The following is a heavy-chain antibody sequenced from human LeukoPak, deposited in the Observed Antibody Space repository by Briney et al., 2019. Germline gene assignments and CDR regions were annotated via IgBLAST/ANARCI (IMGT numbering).Heavy chain of an antibody. V-gene: IGHV3-7*04. CDR3: ARAAEGCYFDY. CDR2: IKQDGSEK. CDR1: GFSISTYW. J-gene: IGHJ4*02. Sequence: GGSLRLSCAASGFSISTYWMNWDRQAPGKGLEWVANIKQDGSEKYYVDSVKGRFTISRDNAKNSLYLQMNSLRAEDTAVYYCARAAEGCYFDYWGQGTLVTVSS. D-gene: IGHD6-19*01.